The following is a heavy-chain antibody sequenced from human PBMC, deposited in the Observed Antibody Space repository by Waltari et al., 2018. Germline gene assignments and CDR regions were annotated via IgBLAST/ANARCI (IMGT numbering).Heavy chain of an antibody. CDR3: ARDIAAAGTGVDY. Sequence: QVQLVQSGAEVKKPGSSVKVSCKASGGTFSSYAISWVRQAPGQGLKGMGRIIPIFGTANDEQKFKGRVTITADKSTSTAYMERSSLRSEDTAVYYCARDIAAAGTGVDYWGQGTLVTVSS. CDR1: GGTFSSYA. D-gene: IGHD6-13*01. J-gene: IGHJ4*02. CDR2: IIPIFGTA. V-gene: IGHV1-69*08.